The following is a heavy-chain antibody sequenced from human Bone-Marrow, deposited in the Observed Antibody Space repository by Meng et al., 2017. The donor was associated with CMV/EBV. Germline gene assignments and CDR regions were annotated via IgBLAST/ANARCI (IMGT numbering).Heavy chain of an antibody. CDR1: GFTFSSCA. CDR2: MTRNGDTT. J-gene: IGHJ6*02. V-gene: IGHV3-23*01. Sequence: LSLTCAASGFTFSSCAMSWVRQAPGKGREWVSGMTRNGDTTYYADSVKGRFTISRDNAKNSLYLQMNSLRAEDTAVYYCARDWTLPYYDILTGYYYYYYYGMDVWGQGTTVTVSS. CDR3: ARDWTLPYYDILTGYYYYYYYGMDV. D-gene: IGHD3-9*01.